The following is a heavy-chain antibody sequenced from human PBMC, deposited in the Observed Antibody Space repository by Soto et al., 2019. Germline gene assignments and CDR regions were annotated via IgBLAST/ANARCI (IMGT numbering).Heavy chain of an antibody. D-gene: IGHD6-19*01. CDR3: ARAFVAGTGGPVFFDY. CDR2: IKQDGSEK. J-gene: IGHJ4*02. Sequence: EVQLVESGGGLVQPGGSLRLSRAASGFTFSSYWMSWVRQAPGKGLEWVANIKQDGSEKYYVDSVKGRFTISRDNAKNSLYLQMNSLRAEDTAVYYCARAFVAGTGGPVFFDYWGQGTLVTVSS. CDR1: GFTFSSYW. V-gene: IGHV3-7*05.